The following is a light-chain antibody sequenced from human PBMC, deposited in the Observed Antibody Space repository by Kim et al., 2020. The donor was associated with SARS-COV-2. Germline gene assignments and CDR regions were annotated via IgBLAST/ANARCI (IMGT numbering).Light chain of an antibody. CDR1: SLRSYY. Sequence: SSELTQDPAVSVALGQTVTITCQRDSLRSYYATCYQQKPGQAPKVVIYGKDNRPSGVPDRFSGSSSGNTAYLTITGTQAGDEADYYCNSRDSNDYVVFGG. V-gene: IGLV3-19*01. CDR3: NSRDSNDYVV. J-gene: IGLJ2*01. CDR2: GKD.